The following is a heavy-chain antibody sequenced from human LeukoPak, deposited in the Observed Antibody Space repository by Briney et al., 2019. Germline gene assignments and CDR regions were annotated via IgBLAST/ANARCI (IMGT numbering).Heavy chain of an antibody. D-gene: IGHD1-7*01. CDR3: ARDYWWNYDY. V-gene: IGHV3-30-3*01. CDR2: ISKDGSDK. CDR1: GFTFSDYA. J-gene: IGHJ4*02. Sequence: GGSLRLSCAASGFTFSDYAMHWVRQAPGKGLEWVAVISKDGSDKYYPGAVRGRFTISRDNSKNTIYLQMDSLRAEDTAIYYCARDYWWNYDYWGQGTLVTVSS.